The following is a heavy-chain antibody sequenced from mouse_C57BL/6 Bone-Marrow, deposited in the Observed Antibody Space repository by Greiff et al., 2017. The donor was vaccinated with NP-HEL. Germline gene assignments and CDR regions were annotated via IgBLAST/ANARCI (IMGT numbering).Heavy chain of an antibody. J-gene: IGHJ4*01. CDR3: ARSGIDDGYNYYAMDY. V-gene: IGHV1-80*01. CDR2: IYPGDGDT. Sequence: VQLVESGAELVKPGASVKISCKASGYAFSSYWMNWVKQRPGKGLEWIGQIYPGDGDTNYNGKFKGKATLTADKSSSTAYMQLSSLTSEDSAVYFCARSGIDDGYNYYAMDYWGQGTSVTVSS. D-gene: IGHD2-3*01. CDR1: GYAFSSYW.